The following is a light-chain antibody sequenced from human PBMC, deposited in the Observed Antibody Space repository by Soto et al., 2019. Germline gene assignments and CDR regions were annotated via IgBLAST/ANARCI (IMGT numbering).Light chain of an antibody. CDR3: QQYDNWPLT. J-gene: IGKJ4*01. CDR1: QSVYID. Sequence: DIVRAHSPATLSGSPGDRATISFRASQSVYIDLAWYQQKPGQAPRFLIYGASTRATGIPARFSGSGSGTEFTLTISSLQSEDFAVYYCQQYDNWPLTFGGGTKVDIK. CDR2: GAS. V-gene: IGKV3-15*01.